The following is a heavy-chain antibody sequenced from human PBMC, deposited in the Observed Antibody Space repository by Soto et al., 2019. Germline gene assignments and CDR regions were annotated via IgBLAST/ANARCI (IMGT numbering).Heavy chain of an antibody. D-gene: IGHD3-10*01. Sequence: EVQLLESGGGLVQPGGSLRLSCAASGFTFSSYAMSWVRQAPGKGLEWVSAISGSGGSTYYADSVKGRFTISRDNSKNKLYLQMNSLRAEDTAVYYCAKDLTYYYGAGSYSGAFDIWGQGTMVTVSS. CDR2: ISGSGGST. CDR3: AKDLTYYYGAGSYSGAFDI. V-gene: IGHV3-23*01. CDR1: GFTFSSYA. J-gene: IGHJ3*02.